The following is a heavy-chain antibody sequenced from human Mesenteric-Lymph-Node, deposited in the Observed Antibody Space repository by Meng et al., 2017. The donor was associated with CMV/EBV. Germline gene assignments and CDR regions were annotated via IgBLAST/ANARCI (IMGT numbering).Heavy chain of an antibody. CDR3: ARGSSYDILTGYFDY. J-gene: IGHJ4*02. CDR2: INHSGST. Sequence: VQVRQWGAGMLEPSGTLPVTCAGYCGSFSGYYWNWIRQSPEKGLEWIWEINHSGSTTYKPSFTSRIIISVDTSTNQISLNMSSVTAEDTAVYYCARGSSYDILTGYFDYWGQGALVTVSS. D-gene: IGHD3-9*01. V-gene: IGHV4-34*01. CDR1: CGSFSGYY.